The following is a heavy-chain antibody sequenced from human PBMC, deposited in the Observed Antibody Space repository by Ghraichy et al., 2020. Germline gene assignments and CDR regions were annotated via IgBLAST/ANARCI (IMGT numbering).Heavy chain of an antibody. V-gene: IGHV3-23*01. J-gene: IGHJ4*02. Sequence: GESLNISCAASGFSFSSYAMNWVRQAPGKGLEWVSTISDSSSSAYYADSVKGRFTISRDNSKNTLYLQMNSLRAEDTAVYYCAKDQRVYGGHDLDYWGQGTLVTVSS. CDR1: GFSFSSYA. CDR3: AKDQRVYGGHDLDY. CDR2: ISDSSSSA. D-gene: IGHD4-23*01.